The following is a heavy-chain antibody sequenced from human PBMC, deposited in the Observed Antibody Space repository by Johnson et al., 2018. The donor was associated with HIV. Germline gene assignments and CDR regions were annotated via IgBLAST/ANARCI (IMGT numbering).Heavy chain of an antibody. V-gene: IGHV3-20*04. D-gene: IGHD1-14*01. CDR1: GFTFDDYG. CDR2: INWNGDST. CDR3: AKGPEGAFDI. J-gene: IGHJ3*02. Sequence: VQLVESGGGVVRPGGSLRLSCVASGFTFDDYGMTWVRQAPGKGLEWVSGINWNGDSTGYADSVKGRFTISRDNSKNTLYMQMNRLRAEDTAVYYCAKGPEGAFDIWGQGTMVTVSS.